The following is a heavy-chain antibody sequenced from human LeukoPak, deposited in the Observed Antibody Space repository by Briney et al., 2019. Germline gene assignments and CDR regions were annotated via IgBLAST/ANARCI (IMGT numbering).Heavy chain of an antibody. D-gene: IGHD3-10*01. Sequence: GGSLRLPCAASGFTFSGYEMDWVRQAPGKGLEWVSYISSSAGTIYYADSVKGRFTISRDNAKNSLYLQMNSLRAEDTAVYYCARDRYYGSGSLYDVWGKGTTVTVSS. CDR1: GFTFSGYE. V-gene: IGHV3-48*03. CDR2: ISSSAGTI. J-gene: IGHJ6*04. CDR3: ARDRYYGSGSLYDV.